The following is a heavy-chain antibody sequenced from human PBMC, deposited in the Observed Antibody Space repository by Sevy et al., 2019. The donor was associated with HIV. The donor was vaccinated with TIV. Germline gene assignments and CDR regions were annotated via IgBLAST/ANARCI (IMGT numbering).Heavy chain of an antibody. J-gene: IGHJ3*02. D-gene: IGHD3-22*01. CDR1: GFTFDDYA. Sequence: PGGSLRLSCAASGFTFDDYAMSWVRQAPGKGLEWVSAINWKTDNVGYADSLKGRFTISRDNAKRSLYLQMNSLRPEDTALYHCARNTYYLDSTGFGAFDIWGQGIMVTVSS. CDR3: ARNTYYLDSTGFGAFDI. V-gene: IGHV3-20*01. CDR2: INWKTDNV.